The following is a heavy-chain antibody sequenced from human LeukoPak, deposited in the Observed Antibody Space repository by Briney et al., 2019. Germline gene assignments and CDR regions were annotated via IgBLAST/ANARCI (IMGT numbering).Heavy chain of an antibody. CDR1: GGSISSGGYY. CDR3: ASGDNDPLFDY. CDR2: IYYSGST. V-gene: IGHV4-31*03. D-gene: IGHD1-1*01. J-gene: IGHJ4*02. Sequence: PSETLSLTCTVSGGSISSGGYYWSWIRQHPGKGLEWIGYIYYSGSTYYNPSLKGRVTISVVTSKNQFFLKLSSVTAADTARYYCASGDNDPLFDYWGQGILVTVSS.